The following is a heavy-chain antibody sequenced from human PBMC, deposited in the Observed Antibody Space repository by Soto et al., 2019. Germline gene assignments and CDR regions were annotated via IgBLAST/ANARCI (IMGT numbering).Heavy chain of an antibody. CDR2: ISYDGSNK. CDR3: ARDLASSSWYDQYYYYGMDV. Sequence: GSLRLSCAASGFTFSSYAMHWVRQAPGKGLEWVAVISYDGSNKYYADSVKGRFTISRDNSKNTLYLQMNSLRAEDTAVYYCARDLASSSWYDQYYYYGMDVWGQGTTVTVSS. J-gene: IGHJ6*02. V-gene: IGHV3-30-3*01. CDR1: GFTFSSYA. D-gene: IGHD6-13*01.